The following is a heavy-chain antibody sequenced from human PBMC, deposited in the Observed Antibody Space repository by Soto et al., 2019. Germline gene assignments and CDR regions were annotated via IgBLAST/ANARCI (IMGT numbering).Heavy chain of an antibody. CDR2: ARNKAKRYTT. J-gene: IGHJ4*02. V-gene: IGHV3-72*01. D-gene: IGHD3-10*01. Sequence: EVQLVESGGDLVQPGGSLRLSCTASGFSFSDHYMNWVRQAPGKGLEWVGRARNKAKRYTTDYAASVKGRFTISRDDSKTSLYLQMNSLKTDDTAVYYCARGPVAMVRGCTPFFDYWGQGTLVTVSS. CDR3: ARGPVAMVRGCTPFFDY. CDR1: GFSFSDHY.